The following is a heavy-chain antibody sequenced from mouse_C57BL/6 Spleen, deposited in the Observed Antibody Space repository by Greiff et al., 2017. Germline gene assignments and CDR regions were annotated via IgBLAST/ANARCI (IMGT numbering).Heavy chain of an antibody. CDR2: IYPRDGST. CDR1: GYSFTSYD. V-gene: IGHV1-85*01. CDR3: AYYGNYY. J-gene: IGHJ2*01. D-gene: IGHD2-1*01. Sequence: VQGVESGPELVKPGASVKLSCKASGYSFTSYDINWVKQRPGQGLEWIGWIYPRDGSTKYNEKVKGKATLTVDTSSSTAYMELHSLTSEDSAVYFCAYYGNYYWGQGTTLTVSS.